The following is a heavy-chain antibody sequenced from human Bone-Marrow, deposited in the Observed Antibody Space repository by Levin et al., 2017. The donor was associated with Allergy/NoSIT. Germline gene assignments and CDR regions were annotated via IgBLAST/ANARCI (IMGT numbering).Heavy chain of an antibody. D-gene: IGHD5-12*01. CDR2: ISGSGGST. J-gene: IGHJ4*02. CDR3: EKDREIVY. CDR1: GFTFSNYA. V-gene: IGHV3-23*01. Sequence: GGSLRLSCAASGFTFSNYAMSWVRQAPGKGLEWVSGISGSGGSTYYADSVKGRFTISRDNSKNTLYLQMNSLRAEDTAVYYYEKDREIVYWGQGTLVTVSS.